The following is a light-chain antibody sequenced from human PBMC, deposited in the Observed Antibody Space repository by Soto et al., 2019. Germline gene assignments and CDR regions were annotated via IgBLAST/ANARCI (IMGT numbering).Light chain of an antibody. Sequence: SYELTQPPSVSGSPGQTAGITCSGAALPKQYAYWYQQKPGQAPGLVIYKDSERPSGIPARFSGSSSGTTVTLTISGVQAEDEADYYCQSADSSGTYVFGTGTKLTVL. V-gene: IGLV3-25*03. CDR2: KDS. J-gene: IGLJ1*01. CDR1: ALPKQY. CDR3: QSADSSGTYV.